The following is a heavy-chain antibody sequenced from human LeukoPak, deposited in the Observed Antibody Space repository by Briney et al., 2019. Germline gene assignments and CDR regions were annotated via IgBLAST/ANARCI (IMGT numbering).Heavy chain of an antibody. CDR2: ISSSGSTT. D-gene: IGHD6-13*01. CDR3: ARDTAAAYSAYYYYGMDV. Sequence: GGSLRLSCAASGFTFSSYEMNWVRQAPGKGLEWVSYISSSGSTTYYADSVKGRFTISRDNAKNSLYLQMNSLRGEDTAVYYCARDTAAAYSAYYYYGMDVWGQGTTVTVSS. V-gene: IGHV3-48*03. J-gene: IGHJ6*02. CDR1: GFTFSSYE.